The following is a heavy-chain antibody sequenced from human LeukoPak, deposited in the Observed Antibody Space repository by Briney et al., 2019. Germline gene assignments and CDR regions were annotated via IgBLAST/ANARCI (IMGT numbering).Heavy chain of an antibody. D-gene: IGHD1-26*01. V-gene: IGHV3-43*02. CDR2: ISKDGSRA. J-gene: IGHJ5*01. CDR1: GFTFEDYA. Sequence: GGSLRLSCAASGFTFEDYAMHWVRQAPGRGLEWVSLISKDGSRAYYAGSVGGRFTVSRDSGRKSLYLQMDSLTTEDTALYYCAWGDRSGSYYNWFDSWGLGTLVTVSS. CDR3: AWGDRSGSYYNWFDS.